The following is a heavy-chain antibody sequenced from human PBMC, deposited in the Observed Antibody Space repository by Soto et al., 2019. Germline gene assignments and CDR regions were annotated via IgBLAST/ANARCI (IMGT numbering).Heavy chain of an antibody. CDR3: ARSRNFDV. CDR1: GGSFSGWH. J-gene: IGHJ6*02. D-gene: IGHD1-7*01. Sequence: QVQVQQWGAGLLKFSETLSLTCAVNGGSFSGWHWNWIRQPPGKGLEWIGEASHTGGTNYNPSLESRVTMSVDRSRNYLSLKLTSVSAADTVVYYCARSRNFDVWGPGTTVIVSS. V-gene: IGHV4-34*01. CDR2: ASHTGGT.